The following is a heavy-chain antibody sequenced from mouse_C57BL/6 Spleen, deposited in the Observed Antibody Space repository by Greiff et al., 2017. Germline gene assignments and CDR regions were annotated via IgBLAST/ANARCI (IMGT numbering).Heavy chain of an antibody. J-gene: IGHJ3*01. CDR2: IWSGGST. V-gene: IGHV2-2*01. CDR3: ARGDDGYYTWFAY. CDR1: GFSLTSYG. D-gene: IGHD2-3*01. Sequence: VQLQQSGPGLVQPSQSLSITCTVSGFSLTSYGVHWVRQSPGKGLEWLGVIWSGGSTDYNAAFISRLSISKDNSKSQVFFKMNSLQADDTAIYYCARGDDGYYTWFAYWGQGTLVTVSA.